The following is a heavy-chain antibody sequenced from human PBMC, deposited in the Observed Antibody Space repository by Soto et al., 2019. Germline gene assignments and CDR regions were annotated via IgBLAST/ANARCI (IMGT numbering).Heavy chain of an antibody. V-gene: IGHV4-31*03. CDR1: GGSISSADYY. CDR3: ARAPGGSWFNS. CDR2: IFYSGNT. Sequence: TLSLTCTVSGGSISSADYYWSWIRQHPGKGLEWIGYIFYSGNTYYNPSLKSRVTISIDTSKNQFSLKLNSVTAADTAVYYCARAPGGSWFNSWGQGTLVTVSS. D-gene: IGHD2-15*01. J-gene: IGHJ5*01.